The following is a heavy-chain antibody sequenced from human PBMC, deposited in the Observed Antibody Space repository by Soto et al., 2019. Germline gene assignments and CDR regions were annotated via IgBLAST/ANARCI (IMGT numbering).Heavy chain of an antibody. D-gene: IGHD3-22*01. Sequence: SVKVSCKASGGTFSSYAISWVRQAPGQGLEWMGGIIPIFGTANYAQKFQGRVTITADESTSTAYMELSSLRSEDTAVYYCARELDHSSGYPDSNWFDPWGQGTMVTVSS. CDR1: GGTFSSYA. V-gene: IGHV1-69*13. CDR2: IIPIFGTA. J-gene: IGHJ5*02. CDR3: ARELDHSSGYPDSNWFDP.